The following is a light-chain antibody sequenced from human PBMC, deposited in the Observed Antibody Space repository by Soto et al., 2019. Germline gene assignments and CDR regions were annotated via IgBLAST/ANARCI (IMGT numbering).Light chain of an antibody. CDR2: DVS. J-gene: IGKJ1*01. CDR3: QQYKYYPCT. Sequence: DIQMTQSPSTLSASVGDRVTITCRASQSITGWLAWYQQKPGKAPKLLIYDVSNLEGGVPSRFSGSGSGTEFTLSISSLQPADFATYHCQQYKYYPCTFGQGTKVETK. V-gene: IGKV1-5*01. CDR1: QSITGW.